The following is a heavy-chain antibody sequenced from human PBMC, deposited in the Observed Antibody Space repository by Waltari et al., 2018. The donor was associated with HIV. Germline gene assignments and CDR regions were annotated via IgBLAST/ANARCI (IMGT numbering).Heavy chain of an antibody. D-gene: IGHD3-22*01. CDR1: GFPFSRYA. CDR2: ISFDGSSA. Sequence: QDQLMESGGGVVQPGRSLRLSCAASGFPFSRYAMHWVRQAPGKGLEWVAVISFDGSSAYYADSVKGRFTISKDNPKNTLYLQMKSLITEDTAVYFCARDSLYSDSSGYYFRPFDMWGQGTMVTVSS. V-gene: IGHV3-30-3*01. J-gene: IGHJ3*02. CDR3: ARDSLYSDSSGYYFRPFDM.